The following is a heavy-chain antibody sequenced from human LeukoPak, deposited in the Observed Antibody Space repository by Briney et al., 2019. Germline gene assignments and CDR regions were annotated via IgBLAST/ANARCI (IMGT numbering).Heavy chain of an antibody. CDR3: ARYVSSSWYVRY. CDR1: GFSFSSYW. D-gene: IGHD6-13*01. V-gene: IGHV3-7*01. J-gene: IGHJ4*02. Sequence: GGSLRLSCAASGFSFSSYWMSWGRQAPGKGLEWVANIKQDGSEKYYVDSVKGRFTISRDTAKNSLYLQMNSPRAEDTAVYYCARYVSSSWYVRYWGQGTLVTVSS. CDR2: IKQDGSEK.